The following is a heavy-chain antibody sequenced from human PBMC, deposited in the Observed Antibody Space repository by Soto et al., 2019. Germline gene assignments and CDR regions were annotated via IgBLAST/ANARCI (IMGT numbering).Heavy chain of an antibody. J-gene: IGHJ5*02. V-gene: IGHV1-18*01. CDR2: ISAYNGNT. Sequence: ASVKVSCKASGYTFTSYGISWVRQAPGQGLEWMGWISAYNGNTNYAQKLQGRVTMTTDTSTSTAYMELRSLRSDDTAVYYCARGGYDILTGYLHDSIAYNWFDPWGQGTLVTVSS. CDR3: ARGGYDILTGYLHDSIAYNWFDP. CDR1: GYTFTSYG. D-gene: IGHD3-9*01.